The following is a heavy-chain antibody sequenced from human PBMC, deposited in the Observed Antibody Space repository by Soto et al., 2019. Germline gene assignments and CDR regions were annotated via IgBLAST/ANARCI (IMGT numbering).Heavy chain of an antibody. Sequence: SETLSLTCAVYGGSFSGYYWSWIRQPPGKGLEWIGEINHSGSTNYNPSLKSRVTISVDTSKNQFSLKLSSVTAADTAVYYCARTTIFGVVIPTYYYYYGMDVWGQGTTVTVSS. D-gene: IGHD3-3*01. CDR1: GGSFSGYY. CDR2: INHSGST. V-gene: IGHV4-34*01. CDR3: ARTTIFGVVIPTYYYYYGMDV. J-gene: IGHJ6*02.